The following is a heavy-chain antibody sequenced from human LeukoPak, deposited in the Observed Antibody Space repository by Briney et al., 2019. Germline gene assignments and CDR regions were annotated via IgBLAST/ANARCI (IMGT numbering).Heavy chain of an antibody. CDR3: ASERQYSGSDYDSFVSSAFDY. V-gene: IGHV3-23*01. Sequence: GGSLRLSCAASGFTFSSYAMSGVRQAPGKGLEWVSVISGSGGSTYYADSVKGRFTISRDNSKNTLYLQMNSLRAEDTAVYNCASERQYSGSDYDSFVSSAFDYWGKGTLVTVSS. CDR2: ISGSGGST. D-gene: IGHD1-26*01. J-gene: IGHJ4*02. CDR1: GFTFSSYA.